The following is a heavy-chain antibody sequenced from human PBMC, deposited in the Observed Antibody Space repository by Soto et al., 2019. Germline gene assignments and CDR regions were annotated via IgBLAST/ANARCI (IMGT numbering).Heavy chain of an antibody. CDR3: ASAPFRCLEWLPPRHYYYGMDV. CDR2: IIPSFGTA. CDR1: GGTFSSYA. J-gene: IGHJ6*02. V-gene: IGHV1-69*13. Sequence: PVKVSCKASGGTFSSYAISWVRQAPGQGLEWMGGIIPSFGTANYAQKFQGRVTLTADESTSTAYMELSSLRSEDTAVYYCASAPFRCLEWLPPRHYYYGMDVWGQGTTVTVSS. D-gene: IGHD3-3*01.